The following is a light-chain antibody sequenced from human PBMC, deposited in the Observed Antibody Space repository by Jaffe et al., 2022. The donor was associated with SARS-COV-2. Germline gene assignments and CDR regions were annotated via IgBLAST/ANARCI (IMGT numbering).Light chain of an antibody. J-gene: IGLJ3*02. V-gene: IGLV4-69*01. Sequence: QLVLTQSPSASASLGASVKLTCTLSSGHSTYAIAWHQQQPGKGPRYLMKLNSDGSHNKGDGIPDRFSGSSSGAERYLTISSLQSEDEADYYCQTWNTGIRVFGGGTKLTVL. CDR2: LNSDGSH. CDR1: SGHSTYA. CDR3: QTWNTGIRV.